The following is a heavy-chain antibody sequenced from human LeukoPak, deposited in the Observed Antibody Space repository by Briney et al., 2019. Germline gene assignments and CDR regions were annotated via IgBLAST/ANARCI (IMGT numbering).Heavy chain of an antibody. Sequence: ATVKVSCKASGYAFNAFFVHWVRQAPGQGLEWMGRINPRNGGTDYALKFRGRVTMTRDTAISTAYMELSRLRSDDTAMYYCGTEGTSGIWGQGTRVTVSS. D-gene: IGHD2-2*01. J-gene: IGHJ3*02. CDR3: GTEGTSGI. CDR2: INPRNGGT. CDR1: GYAFNAFF. V-gene: IGHV1-2*02.